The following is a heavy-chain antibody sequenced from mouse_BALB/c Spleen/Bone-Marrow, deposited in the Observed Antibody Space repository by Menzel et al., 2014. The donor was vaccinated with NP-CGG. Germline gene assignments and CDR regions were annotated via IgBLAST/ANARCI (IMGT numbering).Heavy chain of an antibody. Sequence: QVQLQQSGAELVKPGASGKLASTASCNTCRKDRRLSVQQKMGTGTHRIGETKTSNGRTNHNEKLKSRATLAVDKSTSTAYMQLSSLKAEDTAVYYCARWAGNGGYGGQGTTLTGSS. CDR1: CNTCRKDR. D-gene: IGHD3-3*01. CDR2: TKTSNGRT. CDR3: ARWAGNGGY. J-gene: IGHJ2*01. V-gene: IGHV1S81*02.